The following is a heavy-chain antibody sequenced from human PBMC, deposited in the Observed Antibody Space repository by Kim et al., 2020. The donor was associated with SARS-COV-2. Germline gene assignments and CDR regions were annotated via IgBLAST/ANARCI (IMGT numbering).Heavy chain of an antibody. D-gene: IGHD2-15*01. CDR1: GGSASSGSYY. J-gene: IGHJ5*02. CDR3: ARARTHIVVVVAATVWFNP. V-gene: IGHV4-61*01. Sequence: SETLSLTCTVSGGSASSGSYYWSWIRQPPGKGLEWIGYIYYSGSTNYNPSLKSRVTISVDTSKNQFSLKLSSVTAADTAVYYCARARTHIVVVVAATVWFNPGGQGTLVTVSS. CDR2: IYYSGST.